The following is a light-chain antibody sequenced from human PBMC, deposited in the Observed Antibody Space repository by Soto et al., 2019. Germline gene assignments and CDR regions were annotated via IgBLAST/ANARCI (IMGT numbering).Light chain of an antibody. CDR3: TSYTTNSTWV. CDR1: SSDVGGYNY. Sequence: QSALTQPASVSGSPGQSITISCTGTSSDVGGYNYVSWYQQHPGRAPKLMIFEVSNRPSGVSNRFSGSKSGNTASLTISGLQAEDAAEYYCTSYTTNSTWVFGGGTKLTVL. CDR2: EVS. V-gene: IGLV2-14*01. J-gene: IGLJ3*02.